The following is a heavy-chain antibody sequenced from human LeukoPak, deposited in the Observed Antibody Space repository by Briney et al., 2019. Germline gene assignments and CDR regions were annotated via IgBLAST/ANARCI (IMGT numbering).Heavy chain of an antibody. CDR3: ARAGDILTGYFDNWFDP. J-gene: IGHJ5*02. Sequence: ASVKVSCKASGYTFTGYYMHWVRQAPGQGLEWMGWINPNSGGTNYSQEFQGRVTITRDTSASTAYMELSSLRSEDMAVYYCARAGDILTGYFDNWFDPWGQGTLVTVSS. D-gene: IGHD3-9*01. V-gene: IGHV1-2*02. CDR2: INPNSGGT. CDR1: GYTFTGYY.